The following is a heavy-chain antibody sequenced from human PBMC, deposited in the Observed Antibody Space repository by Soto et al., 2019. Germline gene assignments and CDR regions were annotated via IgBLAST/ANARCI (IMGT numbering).Heavy chain of an antibody. D-gene: IGHD1-26*01. CDR1: GGSISSYY. CDR2: IYYSGST. CDR3: AREQAKGGYYYYGMDV. J-gene: IGHJ6*02. Sequence: QVQLQESGPGLVKPSETLSLTCTVSGGSISSYYWSWIRQPPGKGLEWIGYIYYSGSTNYNPSLKSRVTISVDTSKNQFSLKLSSVNAEDTAVYYCAREQAKGGYYYYGMDVWGQGTTVTVSS. V-gene: IGHV4-59*08.